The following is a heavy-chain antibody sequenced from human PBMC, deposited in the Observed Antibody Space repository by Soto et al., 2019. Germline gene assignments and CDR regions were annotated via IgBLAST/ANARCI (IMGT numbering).Heavy chain of an antibody. CDR1: GYNFTGYD. CDR2: MNPNSGNT. CDR3: AGEKVGTTGIDF. Sequence: QAQRVQSGAEVKKPGASVKVSCKASGYNFTGYDINWVRQATGQGLEWMGWMNPNSGNTGYAQNFQGRVTMTRDNSITTAYMELTSLRDDDSAVYYCAGEKVGTTGIDFWGQGTLVPVSS. J-gene: IGHJ4*02. V-gene: IGHV1-8*01. D-gene: IGHD1-26*01.